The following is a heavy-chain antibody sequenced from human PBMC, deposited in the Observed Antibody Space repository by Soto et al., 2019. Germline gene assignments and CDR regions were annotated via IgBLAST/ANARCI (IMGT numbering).Heavy chain of an antibody. CDR1: GLPFSSYV. Sequence: GGSMILSCAASGLPFSSYVMHWVRQATGKGLEWVAVISYDGSNKYYADSVKGRFTVSRDKSKNTLYLQVNSLRAEDTAVYYCAKDKVPVVVTAPFDYWGQGTLVTVSS. CDR3: AKDKVPVVVTAPFDY. V-gene: IGHV3-30*18. D-gene: IGHD2-21*02. J-gene: IGHJ4*02. CDR2: ISYDGSNK.